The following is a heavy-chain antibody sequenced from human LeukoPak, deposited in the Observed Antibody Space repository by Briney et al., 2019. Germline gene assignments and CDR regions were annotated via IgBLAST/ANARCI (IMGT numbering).Heavy chain of an antibody. CDR1: GYTFTGYY. CDR2: INPNSGGT. D-gene: IGHD4-17*01. J-gene: IGHJ6*03. CDR3: ARGGLTVTTGEDYYYMDV. Sequence: GASVKVSCKASGYTFTGYYMHWARQAPGQGLEWMGWINPNSGGTNYAQKFQGRVTMTRDTSISTAYMELSRLRSDDTAVYYCARGGLTVTTGEDYYYMDVWGKGTTVTVSS. V-gene: IGHV1-2*02.